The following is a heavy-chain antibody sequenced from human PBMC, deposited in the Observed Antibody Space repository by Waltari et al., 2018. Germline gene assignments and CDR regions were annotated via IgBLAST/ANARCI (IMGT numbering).Heavy chain of an antibody. J-gene: IGHJ4*02. Sequence: QVQLVQSGVEVKKPGASVRVSCKASGYTFTVYYLHWIRQAPGQGPEWMGWINPNNGSTNYAQKFQGRVTMTRDTSINTAYLEVTSDDTAVYFCARDRWGESHGYGYWGRGTLVTVSS. CDR1: GYTFTVYY. V-gene: IGHV1-2*02. CDR2: INPNNGST. D-gene: IGHD7-27*01. CDR3: ARDRWGESHGYGY.